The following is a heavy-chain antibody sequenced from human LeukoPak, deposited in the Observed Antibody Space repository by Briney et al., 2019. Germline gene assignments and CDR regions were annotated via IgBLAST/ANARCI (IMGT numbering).Heavy chain of an antibody. Sequence: GGSLRLSCAASGFSFTSYAMSWVRQAQGKGLEWVSAVSRSGGATYYADSVKGRFTISRDNSKSTVYLEMNSLRAEDTAVYYCARGSTYYDSSGQVPFDYWGQGTLVTVSS. CDR2: VSRSGGAT. J-gene: IGHJ4*02. D-gene: IGHD3-22*01. CDR1: GFSFTSYA. V-gene: IGHV3-23*01. CDR3: ARGSTYYDSSGQVPFDY.